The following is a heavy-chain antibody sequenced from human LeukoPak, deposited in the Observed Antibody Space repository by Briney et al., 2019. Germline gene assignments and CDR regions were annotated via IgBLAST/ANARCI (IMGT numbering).Heavy chain of an antibody. CDR3: AKDRGVWDFDI. CDR1: GITLSSYD. CDR2: ISYDGSNK. V-gene: IGHV3-30-3*01. Sequence: GRSLRLSCAASGITLSSYDMHWVRQAPGKALEWVAVISYDGSNKDYADSVKGRFTISRDNSKNKLDLQMNSLRAEDTAVYYCAKDRGVWDFDIWGQGNMVTVSS. J-gene: IGHJ3*02. D-gene: IGHD3-10*01.